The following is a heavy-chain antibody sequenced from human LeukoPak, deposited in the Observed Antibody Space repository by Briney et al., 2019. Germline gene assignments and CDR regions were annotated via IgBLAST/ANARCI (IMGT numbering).Heavy chain of an antibody. D-gene: IGHD6-6*01. CDR2: IYLHSGES. V-gene: IGHV5-51*01. CDR1: GYTFTNYW. Sequence: GESLRISCKGSGYTFTNYWIGWVRQMPGRGLEWMGLIYLHSGESRYSASFQGQVIFSADRSISTAYLHWSSLKASDTAIYYCASGSSSSSELNWFDPWGQGTLVTVSS. CDR3: ASGSSSSSELNWFDP. J-gene: IGHJ5*02.